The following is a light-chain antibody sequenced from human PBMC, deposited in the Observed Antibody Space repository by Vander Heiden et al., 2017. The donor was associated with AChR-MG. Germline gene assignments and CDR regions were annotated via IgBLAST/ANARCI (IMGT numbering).Light chain of an antibody. Sequence: EIVLTQPPATLFLSPGERATLSYRASQSGSSYLAWYQQKPGQPPRLLIYDAPNRATGIPAGFSGSGSWTGFTLAISSLEPEDFAVYYCQPRNNWPPGLTFGGGTKVEIK. CDR1: QSGSSY. J-gene: IGKJ4*01. CDR3: QPRNNWPPGLT. V-gene: IGKV3-11*01. CDR2: DAP.